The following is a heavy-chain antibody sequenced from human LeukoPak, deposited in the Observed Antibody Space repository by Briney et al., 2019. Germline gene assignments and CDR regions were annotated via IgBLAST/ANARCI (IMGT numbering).Heavy chain of an antibody. J-gene: IGHJ6*03. V-gene: IGHV3-23*03. CDR1: GFTFSSYG. Sequence: GGTLRLSCAASGFTFSSYGMSWVRQAPGKGLEWVSVIYSGGSTYYADSVKGRFTISRDNSKNTLYLQMNSLRAEDTAVYYCTTDRVYDSSGENYYYYYMDVWGKGTTVTISS. CDR2: IYSGGST. D-gene: IGHD3-22*01. CDR3: TTDRVYDSSGENYYYYYMDV.